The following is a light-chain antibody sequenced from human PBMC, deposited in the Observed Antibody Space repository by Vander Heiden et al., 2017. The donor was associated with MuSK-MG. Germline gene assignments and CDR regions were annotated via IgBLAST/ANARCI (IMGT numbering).Light chain of an antibody. V-gene: IGKV3-15*01. CDR1: QSVNNN. CDR3: QQYNDWPPLT. CDR2: GAS. Sequence: EIEMTQSPVTLSVSPGERATLSCRASQSVNNNLAWYQQKPGQAPRLLIYGASTRATGIPARFSGSGSGTEFTLTISSRQSEDFAVYYCQQYNDWPPLTFGGGTKVEIK. J-gene: IGKJ4*01.